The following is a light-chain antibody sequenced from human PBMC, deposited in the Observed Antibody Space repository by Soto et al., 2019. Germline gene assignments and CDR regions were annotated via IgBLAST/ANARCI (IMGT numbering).Light chain of an antibody. CDR3: QQYRDSRT. J-gene: IGKJ1*01. V-gene: IGKV3-20*01. CDR2: GAS. CDR1: QSFSNNY. Sequence: EIVLTQSPGTRSLSPGERSTLSCMASQSFSNNYLAWYQQKPGQAPRLLIYGASSRATGIPDRFSGSGSGTDFTLTISRLEPEDFAVYYCQQYRDSRTFGQGSKVDIK.